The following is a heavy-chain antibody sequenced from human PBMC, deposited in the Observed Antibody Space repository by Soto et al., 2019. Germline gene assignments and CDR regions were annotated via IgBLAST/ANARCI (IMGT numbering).Heavy chain of an antibody. J-gene: IGHJ5*02. CDR2: MNPNNGNT. V-gene: IGHV1-8*01. CDR3: ARGADNWNDGYWFDP. Sequence: QVQLVQSGAEVKKPGASVKVSCKASGYTFTSYDINWARQATGQGLEWMGRMNPNNGNTAYAQKFQGRVTMTRTTSISTAYMELSSLRSEDTAVYYCARGADNWNDGYWFDPWGQGTLVTVSS. D-gene: IGHD1-1*01. CDR1: GYTFTSYD.